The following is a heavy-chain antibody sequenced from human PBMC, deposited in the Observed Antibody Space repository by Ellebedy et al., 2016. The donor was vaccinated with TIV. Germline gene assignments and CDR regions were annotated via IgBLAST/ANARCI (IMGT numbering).Heavy chain of an antibody. D-gene: IGHD2-21*02. Sequence: GGSLRLSXSASGFTFSSYWMHWVRQVPGKGLVWVSHINSDGTETTYADSVKGRFTISRDNAKNTLYLQMNSLRAEDTGVYYCVRDDVVTATGAFDIWGQGTVVTVSS. J-gene: IGHJ3*02. CDR3: VRDDVVTATGAFDI. CDR1: GFTFSSYW. CDR2: INSDGTET. V-gene: IGHV3-74*01.